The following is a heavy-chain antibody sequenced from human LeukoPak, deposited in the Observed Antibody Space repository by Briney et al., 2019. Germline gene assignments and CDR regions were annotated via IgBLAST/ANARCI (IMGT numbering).Heavy chain of an antibody. Sequence: PGGSLRLSCAASGFTFSNYWMSRVRQAPGKGLEYVANIKQDGSETYYVDSVKGRFTISRDNAKSSLYLQMNSLRVEDTAVYYCARDQGIMFFDNWGQGTLVTVSS. J-gene: IGHJ4*02. CDR2: IKQDGSET. CDR1: GFTFSNYW. D-gene: IGHD2-21*01. CDR3: ARDQGIMFFDN. V-gene: IGHV3-7*01.